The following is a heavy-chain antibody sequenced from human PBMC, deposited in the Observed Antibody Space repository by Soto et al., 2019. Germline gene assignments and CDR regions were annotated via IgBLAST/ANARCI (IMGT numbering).Heavy chain of an antibody. CDR2: IYSNGDT. D-gene: IGHD2-2*01. V-gene: IGHV4-31*03. CDR1: SDSMNSGGYY. CDR3: AREGVVVIPAAPLRYYGMDV. Sequence: KPSETLSLTCSVSSDSMNSGGYYWSWIRQHPGKGLEWIGYIYSNGDTYYNPSLKSRVTISVDTSKNQFSLNLTSVTAADTAVYYCAREGVVVIPAAPLRYYGMDVWGQGTTVTVSS. J-gene: IGHJ6*02.